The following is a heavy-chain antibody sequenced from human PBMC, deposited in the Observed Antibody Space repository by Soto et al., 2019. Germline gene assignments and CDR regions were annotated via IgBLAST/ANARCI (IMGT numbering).Heavy chain of an antibody. J-gene: IGHJ6*02. V-gene: IGHV3-53*01. Sequence: GGSLRLSCAASGFAVSSNYMSWVRQAPGKGLDWVSIIYSGGVTYHAESVKGRFTVSRDISKNTLSLQMNSLRDEDTAVYYCARHITIFGVVHDLYGMDVWGQGTTVTVSS. CDR2: IYSGGVT. CDR3: ARHITIFGVVHDLYGMDV. CDR1: GFAVSSNY. D-gene: IGHD3-3*01.